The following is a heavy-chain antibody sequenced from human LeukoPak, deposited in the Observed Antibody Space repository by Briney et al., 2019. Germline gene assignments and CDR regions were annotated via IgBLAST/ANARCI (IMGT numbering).Heavy chain of an antibody. V-gene: IGHV4-59*01. CDR3: ARLYSSSLGRVFDY. D-gene: IGHD6-13*01. Sequence: SETLSLTCVVYGGSFSGYYWSWIRQPPGKGLEWIGYIYNSGSTNYNPSLKSRVTISVDTSKNQFSLKLSSVTAADTAVYYCARLYSSSLGRVFDYWGQGTLVTVSS. CDR1: GGSFSGYY. J-gene: IGHJ4*02. CDR2: IYNSGST.